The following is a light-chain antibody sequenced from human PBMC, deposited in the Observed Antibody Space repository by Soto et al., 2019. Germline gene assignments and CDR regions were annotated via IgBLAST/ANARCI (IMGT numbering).Light chain of an antibody. CDR1: SCDVGGYDF. V-gene: IGLV2-8*01. Sequence: QSALTQPPSASGSPGQSVTISCPGTSCDVGGYDFASWYQQQPGKAPKLMNFEVTKPPSAVPVCFSGYKTSNTASLTVSGILPEDEADYYCGSYTGSNKVFGTGTKRTVL. CDR2: EVT. J-gene: IGLJ1*01. CDR3: GSYTGSNKV.